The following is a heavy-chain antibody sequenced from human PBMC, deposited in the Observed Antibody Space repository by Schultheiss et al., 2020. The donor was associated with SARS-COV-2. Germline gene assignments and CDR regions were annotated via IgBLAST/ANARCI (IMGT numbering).Heavy chain of an antibody. V-gene: IGHV3-21*01. CDR1: GFTFSSYS. Sequence: GGSLRLSCAASGFTFSSYSMNWVRQAPGKGLEWVSSISSSSSYIYYADSVKGRFTISRDNAKNSLYLQMNSLRAEDTAVYYCAILAAAGFYYYYGMDVWGQGTTVTVSS. CDR3: AILAAAGFYYYYGMDV. D-gene: IGHD6-13*01. J-gene: IGHJ6*02. CDR2: ISSSSSYI.